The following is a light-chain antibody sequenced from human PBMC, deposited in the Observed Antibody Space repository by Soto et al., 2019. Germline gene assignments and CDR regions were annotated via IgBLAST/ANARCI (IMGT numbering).Light chain of an antibody. J-gene: IGKJ1*01. V-gene: IGKV3-20*01. CDR3: QQYGGPPQT. CDR2: AAS. CDR1: QSVSSGY. Sequence: EIVLTQSPGTMSLSPGERATLYCRASQSVSSGYLAWYQQKPGQAPRLLIYAASSRAAGIPDRFSGSGSGTDFTLPISRLEPEDFAVYYCQQYGGPPQTFGQGTKVDIK.